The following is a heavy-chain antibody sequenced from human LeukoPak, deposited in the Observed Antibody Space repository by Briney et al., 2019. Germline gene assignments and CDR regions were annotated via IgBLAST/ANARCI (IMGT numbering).Heavy chain of an antibody. V-gene: IGHV1-2*02. CDR1: GYTFTGYF. D-gene: IGHD2-2*01. J-gene: IGHJ6*03. CDR2: INPNSGGT. CDR3: AREVLPAATYMDV. Sequence: ASVKVSCKASGYTFTGYFMHWVRQAPGQGLEWMGWINPNSGGTNYAQKFQGRVTMTRDTSISTAYMELSRLRSDDTAVYYCAREVLPAATYMDVWGKGTTVTISS.